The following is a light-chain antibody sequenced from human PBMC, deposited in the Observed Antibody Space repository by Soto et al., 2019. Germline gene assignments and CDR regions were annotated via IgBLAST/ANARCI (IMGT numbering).Light chain of an antibody. Sequence: EIVMTQPPLSLPVTPGEPASISCRSSQSLMHSNGNNYVNWYLQKPGQSPQLLIYFGSTRASGVPDRFSGSGSGIDFTLKISRVEAEDVGVYYCLQALQSPPTFGQGTRLEIK. CDR1: QSLMHSNGNNY. CDR3: LQALQSPPT. J-gene: IGKJ5*01. CDR2: FGS. V-gene: IGKV2-28*01.